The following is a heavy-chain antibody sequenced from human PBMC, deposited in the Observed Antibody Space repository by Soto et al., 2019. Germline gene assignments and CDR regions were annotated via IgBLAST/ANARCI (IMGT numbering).Heavy chain of an antibody. J-gene: IGHJ4*02. CDR1: GGSISSGGYY. V-gene: IGHV4-31*03. CDR2: IYYSGST. CDR3: ARTGARSSGWGGLIDY. D-gene: IGHD6-19*01. Sequence: QVQLQESGPGLVKPSQTLSLTCTVSGGSISSGGYYWSWIRQHPGKGLEWIGYIYYSGSTYYTPSLKSRVTISVDTSKNQFSLKLSSVTAADTAVYYCARTGARSSGWGGLIDYRGQGNLVTVSS.